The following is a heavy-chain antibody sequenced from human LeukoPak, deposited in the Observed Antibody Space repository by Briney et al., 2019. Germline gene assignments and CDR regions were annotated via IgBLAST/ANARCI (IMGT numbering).Heavy chain of an antibody. D-gene: IGHD3-22*01. V-gene: IGHV4-59*08. CDR2: IYYSGST. CDR1: GGSISSYY. J-gene: IGHJ3*02. Sequence: SETLSLTCTVSGGSISSYYWSWIRQPPGKGLEWIGYIYYSGSTNYNPSLKSRVTISVDTSKNQFSLKLSSVTAADTAVYYCARRDYYDSTGSDAFDIWGQGTVVTVSS. CDR3: ARRDYYDSTGSDAFDI.